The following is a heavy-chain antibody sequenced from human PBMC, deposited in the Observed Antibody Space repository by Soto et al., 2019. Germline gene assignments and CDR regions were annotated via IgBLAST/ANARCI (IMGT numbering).Heavy chain of an antibody. CDR2: IHYSGTT. Sequence: QVQLQDSGPGQVQPSQTLSLTCTVSGGSIRSGGYYWGWIRQHPEKGLEWIGYIHYSGTTHYNPSPKSPTNISVETSKNTFPPTLTSMTVADTAIYYRARGRVGLREPIDPFDLWGPGTMVNVSP. CDR3: ARGRVGLREPIDPFDL. CDR1: GGSIRSGGYY. D-gene: IGHD4-17*01. J-gene: IGHJ3*01. V-gene: IGHV4-31*01.